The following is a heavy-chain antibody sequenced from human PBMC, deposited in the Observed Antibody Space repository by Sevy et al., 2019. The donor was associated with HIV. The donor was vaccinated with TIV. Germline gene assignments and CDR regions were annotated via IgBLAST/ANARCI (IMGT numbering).Heavy chain of an antibody. CDR2: IYYSGST. Sequence: SETLSLTCTVSGGSISSYYWSWIRQPPGKGLEWIGYIYYSGSTNYNPSLKSRVTISVDTSKNQFSLKLSSVTAADTAVYYCARGRLYSSSSIDHWGQGTLVTVSS. CDR1: GGSISSYY. V-gene: IGHV4-59*01. CDR3: ARGRLYSSSSIDH. J-gene: IGHJ4*02. D-gene: IGHD6-6*01.